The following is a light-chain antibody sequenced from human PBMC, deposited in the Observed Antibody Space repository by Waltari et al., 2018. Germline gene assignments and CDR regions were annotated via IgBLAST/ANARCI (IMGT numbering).Light chain of an antibody. Sequence: EVVMTQSPATLSVSPGERVTLSCRASQSVNDNLAWYQQKVGQAPRLLIYGVSSRATGIPARFSGTGSGTDFTLTITSLQAEDFAVYYCQHYNKWPPWTFGQGTKVEFK. CDR1: QSVNDN. J-gene: IGKJ1*01. V-gene: IGKV3-15*01. CDR2: GVS. CDR3: QHYNKWPPWT.